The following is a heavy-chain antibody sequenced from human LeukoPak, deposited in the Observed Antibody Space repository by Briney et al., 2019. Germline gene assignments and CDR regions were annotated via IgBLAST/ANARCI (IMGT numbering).Heavy chain of an antibody. V-gene: IGHV3-23*01. J-gene: IGHJ4*02. CDR1: GFTFSSYA. D-gene: IGHD3-16*01. CDR2: ISGSGGST. CDR3: TYYVWGTKIADY. Sequence: GGSLRLSCAASGFTFSSYAMSWVRQAPGKGLEWVSAISGSGGSTYYADSVKGRFTISRDNSKNTLYLQMNSLKTEDTAIYYCTYYVWGTKIADYWGQGTLVTVSS.